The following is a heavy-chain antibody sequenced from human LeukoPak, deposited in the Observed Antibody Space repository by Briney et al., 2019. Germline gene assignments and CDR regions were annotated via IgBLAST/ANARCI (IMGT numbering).Heavy chain of an antibody. J-gene: IGHJ6*04. CDR2: ISYDGSNK. CDR3: ARANYCGSGSYYYYGMDV. CDR1: GFTFSSYA. V-gene: IGHV3-30*04. Sequence: GGPLRLSCAASGFTFSSYAMHWARQAPGKGLDGVAVISYDGSNKYYADSVKGRFTISRDNSKNTLYLQMNSLRAEDTAVYYCARANYCGSGSYYYYGMDVWGKGTTVTVSS. D-gene: IGHD3-10*01.